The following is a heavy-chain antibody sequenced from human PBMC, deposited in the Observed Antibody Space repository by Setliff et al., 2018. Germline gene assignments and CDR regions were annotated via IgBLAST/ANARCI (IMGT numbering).Heavy chain of an antibody. CDR3: ARDLTAMYYFDY. CDR2: IYYSGST. J-gene: IGHJ4*02. Sequence: SETLSLTCTVSGGSISSHYWSWIRQPPGKGLEWIGSIYYSGSTNYNPSLKSRVTISVDTSKNQFSLKLSSVTAADTAVYYCARDLTAMYYFDYWGQGTLVTV. CDR1: GGSISSHY. V-gene: IGHV4-59*11.